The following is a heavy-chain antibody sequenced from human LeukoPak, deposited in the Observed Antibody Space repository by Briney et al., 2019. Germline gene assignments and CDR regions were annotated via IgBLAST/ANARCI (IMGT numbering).Heavy chain of an antibody. Sequence: SVTVSCKASGGTFSSYAISWVRQAPGQGLEWMGGIIPIFGTANYAQKFQGRVTITADESTSTAYMELSSLRSEDTAVYYCARFATFGVVIPLGYYYGMDVWGQGTTVTVSS. CDR1: GGTFSSYA. CDR3: ARFATFGVVIPLGYYYGMDV. CDR2: IIPIFGTA. V-gene: IGHV1-69*13. J-gene: IGHJ6*02. D-gene: IGHD3-3*01.